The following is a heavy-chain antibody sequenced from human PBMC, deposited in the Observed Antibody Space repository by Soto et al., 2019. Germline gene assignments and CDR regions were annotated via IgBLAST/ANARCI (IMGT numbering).Heavy chain of an antibody. J-gene: IGHJ4*02. CDR1: GFTFSSYA. Sequence: RRLSCAASGFTFSSYAMSWVRQAPGKGLEWVSAISGSAGSTCYADSVKDRFTISRDNSKNTLYLKVNSLRAEDTAVYYCAKDGRYGGSCYFLYCGRGTRLIVS. CDR2: ISGSAGST. D-gene: IGHD1-26*01. CDR3: AKDGRYGGSCYFLY. V-gene: IGHV3-23*01.